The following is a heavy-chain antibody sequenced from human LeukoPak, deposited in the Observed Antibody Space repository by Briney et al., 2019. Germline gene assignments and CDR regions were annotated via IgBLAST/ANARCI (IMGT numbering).Heavy chain of an antibody. D-gene: IGHD6-19*01. CDR1: GGSISSYY. V-gene: IGHV4-59*01. CDR3: ARDGESRGWYMAFDI. J-gene: IGHJ3*02. CDR2: IYYSGST. Sequence: SSETLSLTCTVSGGSISSYYWSWIRQPPGKGLEWLGYIYYSGSTNYNPSLKSRVTISVDTSKNQFSLKLSSVTAADTAVYYCARDGESRGWYMAFDIWGQGTMVTVSP.